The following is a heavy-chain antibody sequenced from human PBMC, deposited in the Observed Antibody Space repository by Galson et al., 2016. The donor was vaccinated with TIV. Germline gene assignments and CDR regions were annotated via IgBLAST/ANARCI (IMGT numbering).Heavy chain of an antibody. CDR3: ARPPYCGGDCYKYDY. Sequence: SVKVSCKASGFTFTSYVMHWVRQAPGQRLEWMGWINAGNGNTKYSQKLQGRVTINRDTSASTAYMELSSLTSEDTAVYYCARPPYCGGDCYKYDYWGQCSL. J-gene: IGHJ4*02. CDR1: GFTFTSYV. CDR2: INAGNGNT. V-gene: IGHV1-3*01. D-gene: IGHD2-21*01.